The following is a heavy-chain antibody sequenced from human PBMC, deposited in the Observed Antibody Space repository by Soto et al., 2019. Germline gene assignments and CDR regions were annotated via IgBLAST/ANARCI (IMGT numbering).Heavy chain of an antibody. CDR2: TYYRSRWYN. Sequence: SETLSLTCAISGDSVSSNSAAWNWIRLSPSRGLEWLARTYYRSRWYNDYAVSVRSRITVNPDTSKNQFSLQLTSVTPEDTAVYYCTGTTSHQWYYMDVWGKGTTVTVSS. J-gene: IGHJ6*03. CDR1: GDSVSSNSAA. V-gene: IGHV6-1*01. D-gene: IGHD1-7*01. CDR3: TGTTSHQWYYMDV.